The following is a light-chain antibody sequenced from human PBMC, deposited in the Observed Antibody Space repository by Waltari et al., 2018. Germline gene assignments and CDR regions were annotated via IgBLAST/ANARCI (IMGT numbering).Light chain of an antibody. CDR3: LVWHSTTDHHGV. CDR1: NIGSKR. V-gene: IGLV3-21*04. Sequence: SYVVPQSPSVSVAPGETARITCGGDNIGSKRVHWYQQRPGQAPVLVISYDSDRPSGIPERFSGSNSGNTATLTISWVEADDEADYYCLVWHSTTDHHGVFGGGTKLTDL. CDR2: YDS. J-gene: IGLJ2*01.